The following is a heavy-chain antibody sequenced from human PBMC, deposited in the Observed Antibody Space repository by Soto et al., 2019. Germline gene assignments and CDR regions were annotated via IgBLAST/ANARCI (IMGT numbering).Heavy chain of an antibody. Sequence: SGGSLRLSCAASGFTFSSYAMHWVRQAPGKGLEWVAVISYDGSNKYYADSVKGRFTISRDNSKNTLYLQMNSLRAEDTAVYYCARVTLPAAIQGYYYYGMDVWGQGTTVTVSS. D-gene: IGHD2-2*01. J-gene: IGHJ6*02. CDR1: GFTFSSYA. V-gene: IGHV3-30-3*01. CDR3: ARVTLPAAIQGYYYYGMDV. CDR2: ISYDGSNK.